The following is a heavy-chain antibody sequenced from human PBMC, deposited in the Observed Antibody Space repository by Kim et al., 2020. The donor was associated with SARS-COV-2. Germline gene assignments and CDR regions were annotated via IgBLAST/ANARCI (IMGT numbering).Heavy chain of an antibody. J-gene: IGHJ4*02. CDR2: TT. CDR3: SAGLRKTDTDS. V-gene: IGHV3-15*01. D-gene: IGHD4-17*01. Sequence: TTYYPSAVEGRFTISRDDSANTLFLEMTTLKSEDTAVYFCSAGLRKTDTDSWGQGTLVTVSS.